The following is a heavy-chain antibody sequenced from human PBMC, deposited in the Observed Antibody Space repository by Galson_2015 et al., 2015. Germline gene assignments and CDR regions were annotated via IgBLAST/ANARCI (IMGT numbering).Heavy chain of an antibody. CDR3: ARASEDQWLVRGGFDY. CDR2: IYHSGST. V-gene: IGHV4-4*02. J-gene: IGHJ4*02. CDR1: GGSISSSHW. D-gene: IGHD6-19*01. Sequence: SEPLSLTCAVSGGSISSSHWWSWVRQPPGKGLEWIGEIYHSGSTNYNPSLKSRVTISVDKSKNQFSLKLSSVTAADTAVYYCARASEDQWLVRGGFDYWGQGTLVTVSS.